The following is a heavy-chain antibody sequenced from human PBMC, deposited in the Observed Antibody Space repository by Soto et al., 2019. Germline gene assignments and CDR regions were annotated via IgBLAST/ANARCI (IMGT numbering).Heavy chain of an antibody. CDR1: GFTFSSYA. CDR2: ISGSGGST. CDR3: AKDIPDYDSSAKPLDY. Sequence: PGGSLRLSCAASGFTFSSYAMSWVRQAPGKGLEWVSAISGSGGSTYYADSVKGRFTISRDNSKNTLYLQMNSLRAEDTAVYYCAKDIPDYDSSAKPLDYWGQGTLVTVSS. J-gene: IGHJ4*02. D-gene: IGHD3-22*01. V-gene: IGHV3-23*01.